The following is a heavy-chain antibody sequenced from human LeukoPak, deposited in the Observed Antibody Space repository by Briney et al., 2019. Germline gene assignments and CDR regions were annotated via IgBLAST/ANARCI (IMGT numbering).Heavy chain of an antibody. V-gene: IGHV4-59*08. CDR3: ARQGYGDPYYFDY. J-gene: IGHJ4*02. Sequence: PSETLSLTCTVSGGSISSYYWSWIRQPPGKGLEWIGYIYYSGSTNYNPSLKSRVTISVDTSKNQFSLKLSSVTAADTAVYYCARQGYGDPYYFDYWGQGTLVTVSS. D-gene: IGHD4-17*01. CDR1: GGSISSYY. CDR2: IYYSGST.